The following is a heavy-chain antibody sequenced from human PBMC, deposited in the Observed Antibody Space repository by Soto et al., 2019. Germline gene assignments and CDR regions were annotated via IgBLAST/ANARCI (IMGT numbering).Heavy chain of an antibody. D-gene: IGHD1-26*01. CDR3: ARGSDYVYFFDN. Sequence: QVQLQESGPGLVKPSQTLSLTCTVSGGSVSCGGYYWSWIRQPPGKGLEWIGYISYSGNTFYNPSLKSRVTISIDTSKNQFSLKLRSVTAADTALFYCARGSDYVYFFDNWGQGTLVTVSS. J-gene: IGHJ4*02. V-gene: IGHV4-31*03. CDR2: ISYSGNT. CDR1: GGSVSCGGYY.